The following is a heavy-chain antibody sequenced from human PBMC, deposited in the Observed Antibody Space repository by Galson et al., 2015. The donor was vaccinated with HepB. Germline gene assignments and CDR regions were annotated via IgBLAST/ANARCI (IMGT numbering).Heavy chain of an antibody. CDR3: ARGSKHYYGSGSYYPILDS. D-gene: IGHD3-10*01. V-gene: IGHV3-30*04. CDR2: ISNDGNLK. J-gene: IGHJ4*02. Sequence: SLRLSCAASGFTFDSYAIHWVRQAPGKGLEWLAVISNDGNLKYFRDSVRGRFTISRDNSKNTLTLQLNSLRPEDTSIYYCARGSKHYYGSGSYYPILDSWGQGTLVTVSP. CDR1: GFTFDSYA.